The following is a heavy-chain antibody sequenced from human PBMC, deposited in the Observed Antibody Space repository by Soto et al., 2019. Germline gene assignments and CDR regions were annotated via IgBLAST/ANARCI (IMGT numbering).Heavy chain of an antibody. CDR2: IYYSGSA. J-gene: IGHJ6*02. Sequence: SETLSLTCTVSGGSISSSSYYWGWIRQPPGKGLEWIGSIYYSGSAYYNPSLKSRVTISVDTSKNQFSLKLSSVTAADTAVYYCARPVVATNDYYYYYGMDFRGQGTTVTVSS. CDR3: ARPVVATNDYYYYYGMDF. V-gene: IGHV4-39*01. CDR1: GGSISSSSYY. D-gene: IGHD5-12*01.